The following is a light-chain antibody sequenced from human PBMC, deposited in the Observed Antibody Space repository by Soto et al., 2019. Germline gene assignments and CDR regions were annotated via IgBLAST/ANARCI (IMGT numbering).Light chain of an antibody. J-gene: IGKJ4*01. CDR1: HIVLYSSNNKNY. Sequence: DIVMTQCPDSLSVSLVKMSTITCKSIHIVLYSSNNKNYLAWYQQKPGQPPKLLIYWASTRESGVPDRFSGSGSGTDFTLSISSLQTEDVAVYYCQQFYSTPLTFGGGTKVDIK. CDR3: QQFYSTPLT. V-gene: IGKV4-1*01. CDR2: WAS.